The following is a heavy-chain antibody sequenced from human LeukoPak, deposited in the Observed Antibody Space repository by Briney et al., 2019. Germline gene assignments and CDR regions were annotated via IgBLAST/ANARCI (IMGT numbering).Heavy chain of an antibody. V-gene: IGHV4-4*07. J-gene: IGHJ4*02. CDR3: ARDSAAAGTRSEFDY. Sequence: SETLSLTCTVSGGSISSYYWSWIRQPAGKGLEWIGRIYTSGSTNHNPSLKSRVTMSVDTSKNQFSLKLSSVTAADTAVYYCARDSAAAGTRSEFDYWGQGTLVTVSS. CDR2: IYTSGST. CDR1: GGSISSYY. D-gene: IGHD6-13*01.